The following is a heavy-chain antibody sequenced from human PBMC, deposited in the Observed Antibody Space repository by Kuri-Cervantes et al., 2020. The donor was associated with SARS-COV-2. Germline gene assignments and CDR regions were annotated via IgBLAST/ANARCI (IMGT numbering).Heavy chain of an antibody. CDR3: ARVYYDSSGYYEVRYFDY. Sequence: SCAVSGGSISSGGYSWSWIRQPPGKGLEWIGYIYHSGSTYYNPSLKSRVTISVDRSKNQFSLKLSSVTAADTAVYYCARVYYDSSGYYEVRYFDYWGQGTLVTVSS. CDR1: GGSISSGGYS. J-gene: IGHJ4*02. D-gene: IGHD3-22*01. V-gene: IGHV4-30-2*01. CDR2: IYHSGST.